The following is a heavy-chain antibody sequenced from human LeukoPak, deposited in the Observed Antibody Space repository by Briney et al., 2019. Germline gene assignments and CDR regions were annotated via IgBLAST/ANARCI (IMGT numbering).Heavy chain of an antibody. CDR1: GFTLSTAW. CDR2: IKSKTDGGTT. D-gene: IGHD3-10*01. J-gene: IGHJ6*02. CDR3: TTDLPRYYYGSGIYYGMDV. Sequence: PGGSLRLSCAGSGFTLSTAWMSWVRQAPGKGLEWVGRIKSKTDGGTTDYAAPVKGRFTISRDDSKNTLYLQMNSLKTEDTAVYYCTTDLPRYYYGSGIYYGMDVWGQGTTVTVSS. V-gene: IGHV3-15*01.